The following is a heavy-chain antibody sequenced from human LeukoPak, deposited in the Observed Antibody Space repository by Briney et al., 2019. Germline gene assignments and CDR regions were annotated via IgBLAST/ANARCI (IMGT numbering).Heavy chain of an antibody. D-gene: IGHD3-9*01. J-gene: IGHJ4*02. CDR3: ARGGVRYFDWLSTEAFDY. CDR2: IYHSGST. Sequence: SETLSLTCTVSGYSISSGYYWGWIRQPPGKGLEWIGSIYHSGSTYYDPSLKSRVTISVDTSKNQFSLKLSSVTAADTAVYYCARGGVRYFDWLSTEAFDYWGQGTLVTVSS. V-gene: IGHV4-38-2*02. CDR1: GYSISSGYY.